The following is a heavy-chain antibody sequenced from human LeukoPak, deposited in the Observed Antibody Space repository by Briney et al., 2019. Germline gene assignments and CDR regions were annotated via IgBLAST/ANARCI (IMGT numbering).Heavy chain of an antibody. Sequence: GGSLRLSCAASGFTFSTYWMSWVRQAPGKGLEWVSSISSGSSHIFYEDAVNGRFTISRYNAKNSLFPKMKSLRVEDTAIYSCVRGGAGATASDVFDIWGQGTMVTVSS. CDR2: ISSGSSHI. CDR1: GFTFSTYW. CDR3: VRGGAGATASDVFDI. J-gene: IGHJ3*02. V-gene: IGHV3-21*04. D-gene: IGHD5-12*01.